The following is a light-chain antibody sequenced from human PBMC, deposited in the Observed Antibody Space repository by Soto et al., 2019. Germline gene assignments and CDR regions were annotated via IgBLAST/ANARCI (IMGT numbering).Light chain of an antibody. Sequence: EIVLTQSPGTLSLSPGERATLSCRASQSVSSRSLAWYQQKPGQAPRLLIFDASSRATGIPDRFSGSGSGTYFTLTISRLEAEDFAVYYCLQYGSSPRTFGQGTKVEIK. J-gene: IGKJ1*01. CDR2: DAS. CDR3: LQYGSSPRT. CDR1: QSVSSRS. V-gene: IGKV3-20*01.